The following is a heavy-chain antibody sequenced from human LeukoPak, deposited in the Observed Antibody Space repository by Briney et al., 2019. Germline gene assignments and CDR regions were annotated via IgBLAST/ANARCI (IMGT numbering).Heavy chain of an antibody. CDR1: GYTFTSYY. V-gene: IGHV1-2*06. D-gene: IGHD3-22*01. J-gene: IGHJ6*02. CDR3: ARGGVVTSVGHTFYYGMDV. Sequence: ASVKVSCKASGYTFTSYYIHWVRQAPGQGLEWMGRIVPNSGDTNYAQKFQGRVTLTRDTSISTAYMELSRLRSDDTAIYYCARGGVVTSVGHTFYYGMDVWGQGTTVTVSS. CDR2: IVPNSGDT.